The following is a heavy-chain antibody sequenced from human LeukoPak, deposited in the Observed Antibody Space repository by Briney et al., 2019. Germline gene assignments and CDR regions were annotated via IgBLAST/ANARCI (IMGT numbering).Heavy chain of an antibody. D-gene: IGHD2-15*01. Sequence: GGSLRLSCAASEFTLCTYWMTWVRPAPGERLEGVADIKQDGSEKYYVDSVKGRFTISRQNAKNSLFLQMNSLRAEDTAVYYCARHRSGGSQDDAFDIWGQGTLVTVSS. CDR2: IKQDGSEK. V-gene: IGHV3-7*01. CDR1: EFTLCTYW. J-gene: IGHJ3*02. CDR3: ARHRSGGSQDDAFDI.